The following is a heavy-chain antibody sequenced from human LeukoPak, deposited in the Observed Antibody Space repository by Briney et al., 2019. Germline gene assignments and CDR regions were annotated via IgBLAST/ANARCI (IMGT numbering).Heavy chain of an antibody. J-gene: IGHJ6*03. CDR2: IYYRGST. Sequence: SETLSLTCTVSGGSISSSSYYWGWIRQPPGKGLEWIASIYYRGSTYYNPSLKSRVTISVDTSKNQFSLKLSSVTAADTAVYYCARKYYYYYYMDVWGKGTTVTISS. CDR3: ARKYYYYYYMDV. V-gene: IGHV4-39*01. CDR1: GGSISSSSYY.